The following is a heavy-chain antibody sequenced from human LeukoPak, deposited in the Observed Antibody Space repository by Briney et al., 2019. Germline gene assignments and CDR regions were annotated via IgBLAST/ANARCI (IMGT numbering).Heavy chain of an antibody. J-gene: IGHJ4*02. CDR1: GFTFNAFG. CDR2: IGTTSGAI. CDR3: ARFRRGGEKAFVY. V-gene: IGHV3-48*01. D-gene: IGHD2-21*01. Sequence: GGSLRLSCAASGFTFNAFGMNWVRQAPGKGLEWVSYIGTTSGAIYYADSVKGRFTISRDSAKNSLYLQMNSLRAEDTAVYYWARFRRGGEKAFVYGGQGPLVTFP.